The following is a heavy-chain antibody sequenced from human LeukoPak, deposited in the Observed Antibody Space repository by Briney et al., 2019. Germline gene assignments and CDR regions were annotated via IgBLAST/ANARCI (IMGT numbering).Heavy chain of an antibody. J-gene: IGHJ5*02. CDR2: IYDSGST. D-gene: IGHD2-2*01. Sequence: PSETLSLTCTVSGGSISSYYWSWIRQPPGKGLEWIGYIYDSGSTNYNPSLKSRVTISVDTSKNQFSLKLSSVTAADTAVYYCARDCSSTSCYGNWFDPWGQGTLVTVSS. CDR1: GGSISSYY. CDR3: ARDCSSTSCYGNWFDP. V-gene: IGHV4-59*12.